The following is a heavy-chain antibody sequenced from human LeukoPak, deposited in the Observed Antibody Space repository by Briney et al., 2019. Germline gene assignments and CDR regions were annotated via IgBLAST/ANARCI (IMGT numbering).Heavy chain of an antibody. CDR3: ARDSYYDFWSGYFADAFDI. J-gene: IGHJ3*02. D-gene: IGHD3-3*01. CDR1: GYTFTSYG. Sequence: ASVKVSCKASGYTFTSYGISWVRQAPGQGLGWMGWISAYNGNTNYAQKLQGRVTMTTDTSTSTAYMELRSLRSDDTAVYYCARDSYYDFWSGYFADAFDIWGQGTMVTVSS. CDR2: ISAYNGNT. V-gene: IGHV1-18*01.